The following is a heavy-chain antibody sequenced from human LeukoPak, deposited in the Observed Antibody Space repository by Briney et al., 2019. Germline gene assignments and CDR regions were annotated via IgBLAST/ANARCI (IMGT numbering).Heavy chain of an antibody. CDR1: GFTFNNYA. V-gene: IGHV3-23*01. J-gene: IGHJ4*02. D-gene: IGHD6-19*01. CDR2: VFGSGGSA. Sequence: QPGGSLRLSCAASGFTFNNYAMYWVRQAPGKGLEWVAGVFGSGGSAHYTDSVKGRFTIFRDNSKNTVYLQMNSLRAEDTAVYYCGKTTVGYSSGRYPGWPVDYWGQGTLVTVSS. CDR3: GKTTVGYSSGRYPGWPVDY.